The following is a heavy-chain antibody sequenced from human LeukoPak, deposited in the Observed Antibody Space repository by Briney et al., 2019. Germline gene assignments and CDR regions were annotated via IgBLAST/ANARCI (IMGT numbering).Heavy chain of an antibody. D-gene: IGHD3-3*01. CDR3: AKSITIFGVVIMTPFDY. Sequence: GGSLRLSCAASGFTFSSYGMHWVRQAPGKGLEWVAFIRYDGSNKYYADSVKGRFTISRDNSKNTLYLQMNSLRAEDTAVYYCAKSITIFGVVIMTPFDYWGQGTLVTVSS. CDR2: IRYDGSNK. CDR1: GFTFSSYG. V-gene: IGHV3-30*02. J-gene: IGHJ4*02.